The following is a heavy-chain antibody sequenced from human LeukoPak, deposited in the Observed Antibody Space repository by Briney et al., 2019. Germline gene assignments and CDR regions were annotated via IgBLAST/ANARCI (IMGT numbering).Heavy chain of an antibody. CDR3: VKADCSSTSCLTDS. CDR2: MNWNGVNT. Sequence: GGSLRLSCAASGFTFDDCAMHWVRQGPGKGLKWVSGMNWNGVNTDYADSVKGRFTISRENAQNSLYLQMSSLRPEDTALYYCVKADCSSTSCLTDSWGQGTPVIVSS. V-gene: IGHV3-9*01. CDR1: GFTFDDCA. J-gene: IGHJ4*02. D-gene: IGHD2-2*01.